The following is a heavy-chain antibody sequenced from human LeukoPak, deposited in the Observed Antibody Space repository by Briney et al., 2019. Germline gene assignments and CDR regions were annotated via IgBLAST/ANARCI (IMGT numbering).Heavy chain of an antibody. CDR2: IYTSGST. J-gene: IGHJ5*02. V-gene: IGHV4-61*02. Sequence: SQSLSLTCTVSGGSISSGSYYWRWPRQPAGRGLEWIGCIYTSGSTNYNPSLKSRVTISVDTSKNQFSLKRSSVTAAGTAVYYWARGWITIFGVVYNWFDPWGQGTLVTVSS. CDR1: GGSISSGSYY. CDR3: ARGWITIFGVVYNWFDP. D-gene: IGHD3-3*01.